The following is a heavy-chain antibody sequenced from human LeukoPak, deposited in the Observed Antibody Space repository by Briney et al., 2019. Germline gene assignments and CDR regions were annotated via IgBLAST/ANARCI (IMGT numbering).Heavy chain of an antibody. Sequence: GGSLRLSCAASGFTFSSYGMPWVRQAPGKGLEWVAVIWYDGSNKYYADSVKGRFTISRDNSKNTLYLQMNSLRAEDTAVYYCARDFYYDSSGYYDYWGQGTLVTVSS. CDR3: ARDFYYDSSGYYDY. CDR2: IWYDGSNK. D-gene: IGHD3-22*01. J-gene: IGHJ4*02. CDR1: GFTFSSYG. V-gene: IGHV3-33*01.